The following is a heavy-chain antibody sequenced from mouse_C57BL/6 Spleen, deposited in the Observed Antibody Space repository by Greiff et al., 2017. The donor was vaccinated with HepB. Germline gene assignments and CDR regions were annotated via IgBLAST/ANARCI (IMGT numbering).Heavy chain of an antibody. Sequence: VQLQQSGGDLVKPGGSLKLSCAASGFTFSSYGMSWVRQTPDKRLEWVATISSGGSYTYYPDSVKGRFTISRDNAKNTLYLQMSSLKSEDTAMYYCARHRGTTVSWYFDVWGTGTTVTVSS. J-gene: IGHJ1*03. CDR2: ISSGGSYT. CDR1: GFTFSSYG. CDR3: ARHRGTTVSWYFDV. V-gene: IGHV5-6*01. D-gene: IGHD1-1*01.